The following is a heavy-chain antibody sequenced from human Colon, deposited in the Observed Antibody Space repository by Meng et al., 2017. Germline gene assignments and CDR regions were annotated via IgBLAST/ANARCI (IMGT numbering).Heavy chain of an antibody. D-gene: IGHD2-21*01. CDR1: GFTVSSNY. CDR2: IYSSGST. V-gene: IGHV3-53*01. Sequence: GESLKISCAASGFTVSSNYISWFRQGPGMGLEWVSTIYSSGSTYYADSVQGRFTISRDSSQNTVFLQMNSLRAEDTAMYYCARALYHIVRGYYFDYWGQGTLVTVSS. J-gene: IGHJ4*02. CDR3: ARALYHIVRGYYFDY.